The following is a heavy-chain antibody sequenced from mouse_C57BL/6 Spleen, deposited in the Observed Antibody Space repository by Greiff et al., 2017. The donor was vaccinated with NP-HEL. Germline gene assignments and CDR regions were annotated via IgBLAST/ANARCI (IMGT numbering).Heavy chain of an antibody. CDR2: IDPNSGGT. Sequence: QVQLQQPGAELVKPGASVKLSCKASGYTFTSYWMHWVKQRPGRGLEWIGRIDPNSGGTKYNEKFKSKATLTVDKPSSTAYMQLSSLKSEESAVYYWSRAYGNYLSYAMDYWGQGTSVTVSS. J-gene: IGHJ4*01. D-gene: IGHD2-1*01. CDR1: GYTFTSYW. CDR3: SRAYGNYLSYAMDY. V-gene: IGHV1-72*01.